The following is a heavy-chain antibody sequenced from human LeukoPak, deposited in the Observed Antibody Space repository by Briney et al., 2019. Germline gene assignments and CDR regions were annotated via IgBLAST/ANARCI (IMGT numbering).Heavy chain of an antibody. CDR1: GFTFSSYG. CDR3: ANGKYYYYYMDV. V-gene: IGHV3-30*02. Sequence: GGSLRLSCAASGFTFSSYGMHWVRQAPGKGLEWVAFMRYDGSNKYYADSVKGRFTISRDNSKNTLYLQMNSLRAEDTAVYYCANGKYYYYYMDVWGKGTTVTVSS. J-gene: IGHJ6*03. CDR2: MRYDGSNK.